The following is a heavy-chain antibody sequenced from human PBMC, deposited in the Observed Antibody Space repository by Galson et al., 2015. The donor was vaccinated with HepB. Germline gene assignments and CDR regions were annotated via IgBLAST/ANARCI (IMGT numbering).Heavy chain of an antibody. CDR3: ARGDRRSSWYVHFDY. CDR1: GYTFTNYA. J-gene: IGHJ4*02. Sequence: SVKVSCKASGYTFTNYAMNWVRQAPGQGLEWMGWINTNTGNPTYAQGFTGRFVFSLDTSVSTAYLQISSLKAEDTAVYYCARGDRRSSWYVHFDYWGQGTLVTVSS. V-gene: IGHV7-4-1*02. D-gene: IGHD6-13*01. CDR2: INTNTGNP.